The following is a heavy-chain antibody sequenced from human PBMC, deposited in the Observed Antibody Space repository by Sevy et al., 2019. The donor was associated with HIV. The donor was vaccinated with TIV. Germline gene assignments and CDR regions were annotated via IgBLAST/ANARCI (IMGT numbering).Heavy chain of an antibody. D-gene: IGHD1-26*01. CDR2: IYYNGHI. Sequence: SETLSLTCTVSGGSITSLYWNWIRQPPGKGLEWIANIYYNGHINYNPSLKSRVTLSLDTSNNQFSLRRSSVTAADTAMYYCAGENAWGRGYSWGLGNLVTVSS. J-gene: IGHJ4*02. V-gene: IGHV4-59*08. CDR1: GGSITSLY. CDR3: AGENAWGRGYS.